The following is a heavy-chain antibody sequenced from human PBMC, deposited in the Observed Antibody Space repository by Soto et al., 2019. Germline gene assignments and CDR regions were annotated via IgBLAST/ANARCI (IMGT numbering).Heavy chain of an antibody. CDR1: GGSFSGYY. Sequence: SETLSLTCAVYGGSFSGYYLSWIRQPPGKGLEWIGEINHSGSTNYNPSLKSRVTISVDTSKNQFSLKLSSVTAADTAVYYCARVAASTRGYSYGRGRYFDYWGQGTLVTVSS. CDR2: INHSGST. D-gene: IGHD5-18*01. J-gene: IGHJ4*02. V-gene: IGHV4-34*01. CDR3: ARVAASTRGYSYGRGRYFDY.